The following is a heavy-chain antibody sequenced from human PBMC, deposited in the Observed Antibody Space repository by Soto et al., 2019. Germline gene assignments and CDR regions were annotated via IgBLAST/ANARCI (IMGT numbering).Heavy chain of an antibody. CDR2: MNPKSGYT. CDR1: GYTFSNYD. CDR3: ARVMGSVDF. V-gene: IGHV1-8*01. J-gene: IGHJ4*02. D-gene: IGHD1-26*01. Sequence: QVQLVQSGAEVKKPGTSVRISCKTSGYTFSNYDINWVRQAAGQGLEWMGWMNPKSGYTGSARNFQGRVTMTRDTSMTTAYMELSSLRSEDTAMYYCARVMGSVDFWGQGTLVTASS.